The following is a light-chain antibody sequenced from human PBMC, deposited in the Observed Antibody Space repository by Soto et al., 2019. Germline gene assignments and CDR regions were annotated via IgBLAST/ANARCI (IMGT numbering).Light chain of an antibody. CDR3: QQRSNWPIT. CDR1: ESVSSY. CDR2: DAS. Sequence: EIVLTQSPATLSLCPGGRATLSCRASESVSSYLAWYQQKPGQAPRLLIYDASNRATGIPARFSGSGSGTDFTLTISSLEPEDFADYYCQQRSNWPITFGQGTRREIK. J-gene: IGKJ5*01. V-gene: IGKV3-11*01.